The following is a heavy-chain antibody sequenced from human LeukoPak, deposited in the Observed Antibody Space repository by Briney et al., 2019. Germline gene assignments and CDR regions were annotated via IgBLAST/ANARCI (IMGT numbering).Heavy chain of an antibody. CDR3: ARGYDSSGYYEGFDY. CDR1: GYTFTSYG. Sequence: GASVKVSCKASGYTFTSYGISWERQAPGQGLEWMGWISAYNGNTNYAQKLQGRVTMTTDTSTSTAYMELRSLRSDDTAVYYCARGYDSSGYYEGFDYWGQGTLVTVSS. D-gene: IGHD3-22*01. V-gene: IGHV1-18*01. CDR2: ISAYNGNT. J-gene: IGHJ4*02.